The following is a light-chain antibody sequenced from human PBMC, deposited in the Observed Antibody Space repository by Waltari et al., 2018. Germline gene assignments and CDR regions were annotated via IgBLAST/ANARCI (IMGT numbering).Light chain of an antibody. CDR3: AAWDDSLKALL. Sequence: QSVLTQPPSASGTPGQRVTISCSGSSSNIGSNTVNWYQQLPGTAPKLLIYSNSHRPPGVPCRFSGSASGTSASLAISWLQSEDEADYYCAAWDDSLKALLFGGGTQLIVL. CDR2: SNS. J-gene: IGLJ7*01. V-gene: IGLV1-44*01. CDR1: SSNIGSNT.